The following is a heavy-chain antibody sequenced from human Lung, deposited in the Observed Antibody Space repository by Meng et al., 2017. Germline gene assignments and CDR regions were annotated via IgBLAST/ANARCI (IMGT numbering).Heavy chain of an antibody. CDR3: ARSPNYSGSGSYYKGWFDP. CDR2: INAGNGYT. D-gene: IGHD3-10*01. V-gene: IGHV1-3*01. CDR1: GYIFTSYA. J-gene: IGHJ5*02. Sequence: QVQLVQSGAAVKKPGAPVKSSCKASGYIFTSYAIHWVRQAPGQRLEWMGWINAGNGYTKYSQKFQGGVTITRDTSASTAYMELSNLTSEDTAVYYCARSPNYSGSGSYYKGWFDPWGQGTLVTVSS.